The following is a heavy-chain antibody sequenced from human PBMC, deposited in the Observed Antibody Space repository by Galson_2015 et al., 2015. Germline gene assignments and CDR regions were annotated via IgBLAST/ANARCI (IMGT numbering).Heavy chain of an antibody. D-gene: IGHD3-10*01. CDR3: NLYSGESANFIYGMDV. CDR2: LYSTGPYSSWTT. V-gene: IGHV4-39*02. CDR1: GGSISSSSYY. J-gene: IGHJ6*02. Sequence: LSLTCTVSGGSISSSSYYWGWVRQPPGKGLEWIGSLYSTGPYSSWTTYYKSSLKSRVTISVDGPRNHLSLKLASVTAADTAVYYCNLYSGESANFIYGMDVWGQGTTVAVSS.